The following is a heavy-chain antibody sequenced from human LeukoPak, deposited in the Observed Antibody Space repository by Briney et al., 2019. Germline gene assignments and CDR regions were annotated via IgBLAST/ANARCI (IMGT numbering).Heavy chain of an antibody. Sequence: PSETLSLTCTVSGGSISSQYWSWIRQPPGKGLEWIGYIYYSGSTNYNPSLKSRVTISVDTSKNQFSLKLSSVTAADTAVYYCARGGDGYNINWFDPWGQGTLVTVSS. V-gene: IGHV4-59*11. D-gene: IGHD5-24*01. CDR1: GGSISSQY. CDR2: IYYSGST. J-gene: IGHJ5*02. CDR3: ARGGDGYNINWFDP.